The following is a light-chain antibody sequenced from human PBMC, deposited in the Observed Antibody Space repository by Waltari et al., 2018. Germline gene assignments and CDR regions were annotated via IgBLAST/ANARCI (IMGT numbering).Light chain of an antibody. J-gene: IGKJ2*01. CDR1: QDISGY. V-gene: IGKV1-8*01. CDR3: QQYFVYPYT. CDR2: ASS. Sequence: AIRMTQSPSSLAASTVDRVTITCRASQDISGYLAWYQQKPGKAPNLLVYASSTSQTGVPSRFIGSGSGTAFTLTIDCLQSEDFATYYCQQYFVYPYTFGQGTKLEIK.